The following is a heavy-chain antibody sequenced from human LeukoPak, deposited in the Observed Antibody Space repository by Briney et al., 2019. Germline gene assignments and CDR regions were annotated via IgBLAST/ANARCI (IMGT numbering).Heavy chain of an antibody. Sequence: GSSVKVSCKASGGTFSSYAISWVRQAPGQGLEWMGRIIPILGIANYAQKFQGRVTITADKSTSTAYMELSSLRSEDTAVYYCARSMVRGLYYYYGMDVWGHGTTVTVSS. CDR2: IIPILGIA. V-gene: IGHV1-69*04. J-gene: IGHJ6*02. CDR1: GGTFSSYA. CDR3: ARSMVRGLYYYYGMDV. D-gene: IGHD3-10*01.